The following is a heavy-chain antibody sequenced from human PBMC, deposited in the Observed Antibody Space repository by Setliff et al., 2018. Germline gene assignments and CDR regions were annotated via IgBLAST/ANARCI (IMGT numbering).Heavy chain of an antibody. V-gene: IGHV3-23*01. D-gene: IGHD2-21*02. CDR1: TFTFSKYA. Sequence: GGSLRLSCAASTFTFSKYAVTWVRQAPGKGLQWVASIGASGHNTYYADFVKGRSTISRDNSGNTLYLLMNSLRGDDTALYSCAKDRYFDASGNFYVNGAFDIWGQGTVVTVSS. CDR2: IGASGHNT. CDR3: AKDRYFDASGNFYVNGAFDI. J-gene: IGHJ3*02.